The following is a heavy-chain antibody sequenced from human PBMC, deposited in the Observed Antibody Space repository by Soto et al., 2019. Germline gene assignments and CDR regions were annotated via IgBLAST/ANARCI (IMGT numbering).Heavy chain of an antibody. D-gene: IGHD3-16*02. CDR1: EFTYSNAW. J-gene: IGHJ5*01. V-gene: IGHV3-48*02. CDR3: ARENDYVWGSYRLNWFDS. Sequence: PGGSLRLSCVDSEFTYSNAWMNWVSQAPGKGLEWVSYISSSSSTIYYADSVKGRFTISRDNAKNSLYLQMNSLRDEDTAVYYCARENDYVWGSYRLNWFDSCGQGTLVTVSS. CDR2: ISSSSSTI.